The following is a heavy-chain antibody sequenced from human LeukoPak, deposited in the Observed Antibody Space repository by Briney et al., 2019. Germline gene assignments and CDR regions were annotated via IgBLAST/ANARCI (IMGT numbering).Heavy chain of an antibody. V-gene: IGHV3-33*01. CDR1: GFTFSSYG. CDR3: ARRYCSGGSYALDDAFDI. D-gene: IGHD2-15*01. Sequence: TWGSLSLSCAASGFTFSSYGRHWVRQAPGKGLEWVAVIWYDGSNKYYADSVRGRFTISRDNSKNTLYLQMNSLIAEDTAVYYCARRYCSGGSYALDDAFDIWGQGTMVTVSS. CDR2: IWYDGSNK. J-gene: IGHJ3*02.